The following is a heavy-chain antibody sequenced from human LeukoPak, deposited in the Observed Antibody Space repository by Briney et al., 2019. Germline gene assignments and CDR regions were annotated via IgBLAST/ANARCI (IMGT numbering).Heavy chain of an antibody. CDR2: ISGSGGST. J-gene: IGHJ4*02. V-gene: IGHV3-23*01. CDR1: GFTFSSYG. D-gene: IGHD2-15*01. Sequence: GGSLRLSCAASGFTFSSYGMHWVRQAPGKGLEWVSAISGSGGSTYYADSVKGRFTISRDNSKNTLYLQMNSLRAEDTAVYYCAKPDCSGGSCYSYYWGQGTLVTVSS. CDR3: AKPDCSGGSCYSYY.